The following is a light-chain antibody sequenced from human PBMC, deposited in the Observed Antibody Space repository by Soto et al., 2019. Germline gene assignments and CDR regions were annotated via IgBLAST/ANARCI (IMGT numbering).Light chain of an antibody. V-gene: IGKV3-20*01. CDR1: QSINNRY. Sequence: EIVLTQSPGTLSLSPGERATLSCRASQSINNRYLAWYQQKPGQAPRLLIYAASSRATGIPDRFSGSGSGTDVTLTISRLEPEDFEVYYCQQFGSSPGFTFGPGTKVDIK. J-gene: IGKJ3*01. CDR2: AAS. CDR3: QQFGSSPGFT.